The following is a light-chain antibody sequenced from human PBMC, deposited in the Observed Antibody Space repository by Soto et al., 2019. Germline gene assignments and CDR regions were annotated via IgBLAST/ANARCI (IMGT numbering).Light chain of an antibody. Sequence: EIVLTQSPGTLSLSPGDRATLSCRASQSVSSSYLAWYQQKPGQGPRPLIYGASSRATGIPDRFSGSGSGTDCTLTISRLEPEDFAVYDCQQYGSSLLTFGGGTKVDIK. CDR3: QQYGSSLLT. CDR1: QSVSSSY. V-gene: IGKV3-20*01. CDR2: GAS. J-gene: IGKJ4*01.